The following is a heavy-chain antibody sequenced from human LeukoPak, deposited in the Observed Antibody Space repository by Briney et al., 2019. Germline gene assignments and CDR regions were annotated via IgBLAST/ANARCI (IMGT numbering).Heavy chain of an antibody. CDR3: ANSGDTAMVFDAFDI. D-gene: IGHD5-18*01. CDR1: GFTFSSYA. J-gene: IGHJ3*02. CDR2: ISGSGGST. Sequence: GGSLRLSCAASGFTFSSYAMSWVRLAPGKGLEWVSAISGSGGSTYYADSVKGRFTISRDNSKNTLYLQMNSLRAEDTAVYYCANSGDTAMVFDAFDIWGQGTMVTVSS. V-gene: IGHV3-23*01.